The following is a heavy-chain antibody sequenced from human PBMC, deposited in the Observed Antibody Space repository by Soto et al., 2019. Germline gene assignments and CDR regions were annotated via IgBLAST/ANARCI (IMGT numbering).Heavy chain of an antibody. V-gene: IGHV4-31*03. J-gene: IGHJ4*02. D-gene: IGHD3-22*01. CDR1: GGSISSGGYY. CDR3: ASVVVITKSLDY. CDR2: IYYSGST. Sequence: ASETLSLTCTVSGGSISSGGYYWSWIRQHPGKGLEWIGYIYYSGSTYHNPSLKSRVTISVDTSKNQFSLKLSSVTAADTAVYYCASVVVITKSLDYWGQGTLVTVS.